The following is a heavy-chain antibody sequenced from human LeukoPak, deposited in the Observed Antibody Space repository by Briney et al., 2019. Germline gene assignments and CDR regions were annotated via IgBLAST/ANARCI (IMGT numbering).Heavy chain of an antibody. CDR1: GGSISSYY. CDR3: ARDDIDSEYFQH. V-gene: IGHV4-59*01. Sequence: PSETLSLTCTVSGGSISSYYWSWIRQPPGKGQEWIGYIYYSGSTNYNPSLKSRVTISVDTSKNQFSLKLSSVTAADTAVYYCARDDIDSEYFQHWGQGTLVTVSS. J-gene: IGHJ1*01. CDR2: IYYSGST. D-gene: IGHD3-9*01.